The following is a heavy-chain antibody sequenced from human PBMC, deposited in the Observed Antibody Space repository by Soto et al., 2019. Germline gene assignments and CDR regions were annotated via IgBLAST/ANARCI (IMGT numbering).Heavy chain of an antibody. J-gene: IGHJ4*02. CDR2: INPSGGST. V-gene: IGHV1-46*01. Sequence: QVQLVQSGAEVKKPGASVKVSCKASGYTFTSYYMHWVRQAPGQGLEWMGIINPSGGSTSYAQKFQGRVTMTRDTSTSTVYMERSSLRSEDTAVYYCARYAGAYYDFWSGYSNYFDYWGQGTLVTVSS. CDR3: ARYAGAYYDFWSGYSNYFDY. D-gene: IGHD3-3*01. CDR1: GYTFTSYY.